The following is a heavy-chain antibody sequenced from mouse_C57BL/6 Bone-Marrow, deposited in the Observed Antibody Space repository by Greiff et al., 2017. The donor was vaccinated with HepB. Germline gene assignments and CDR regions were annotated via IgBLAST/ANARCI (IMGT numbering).Heavy chain of an antibody. CDR2: ISNLAYSI. CDR3: ARPYYYGSSYAMDY. J-gene: IGHJ4*01. Sequence: EVMLVESGGGLVQPGGSLKLSCAASGFTFSDYGMAWVRQAPRKGPEWVAFISNLAYSIYYADTVTGRFTISRENAKNTLYLGMSSLRSEDTAMYYCARPYYYGSSYAMDYWGQGTSVTVSS. CDR1: GFTFSDYG. V-gene: IGHV5-15*01. D-gene: IGHD1-1*01.